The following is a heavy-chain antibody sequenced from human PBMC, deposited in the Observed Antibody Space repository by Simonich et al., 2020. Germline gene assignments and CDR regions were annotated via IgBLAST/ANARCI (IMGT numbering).Heavy chain of an antibody. Sequence: QVQLQESGPGLVKPSETLSLTCAVSGYSISSGYYWGWIRQPPGKGLEWIGSIYHSGSNYYNPSLKSRVTISVDTSKNQFSLKLSSGTAADTAVYYCARVTREWLVFYWGQGTLVTVSS. J-gene: IGHJ4*02. CDR1: GYSISSGYY. CDR3: ARVTREWLVFY. CDR2: IYHSGSN. D-gene: IGHD6-19*01. V-gene: IGHV4-38-2*01.